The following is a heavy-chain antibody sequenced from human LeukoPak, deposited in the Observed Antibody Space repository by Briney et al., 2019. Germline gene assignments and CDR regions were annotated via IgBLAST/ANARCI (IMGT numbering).Heavy chain of an antibody. CDR2: ISGSGGST. J-gene: IGHJ4*02. CDR1: GFTFSSYA. CDR3: AKGTYYYDSSGYSVDY. Sequence: GGSLRLSCAASGFTFSSYAMSWVRRAPGKGLEWVSAISGSGGSTYYADSVKGRFTISRDNSKNTLYLQMNSLRAEDTAVYYCAKGTYYYDSSGYSVDYWGQGTLATVSS. D-gene: IGHD3-22*01. V-gene: IGHV3-23*01.